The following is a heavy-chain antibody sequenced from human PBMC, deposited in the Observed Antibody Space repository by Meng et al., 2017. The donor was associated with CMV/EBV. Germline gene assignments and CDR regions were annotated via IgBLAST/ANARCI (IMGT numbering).Heavy chain of an antibody. J-gene: IGHJ4*02. CDR2: INPNSGGT. Sequence: ASVKVSCKASPYTFIDHHMHWVRQAPGQGLEWMGWINPNSGGTNYAQKFQGRVTMTRDTSISTAYMELSRLRSDDTAVYYCARDRHAQKLRYCSSTSCPPGYWGQGTLVTVSS. CDR1: PYTFIDHH. V-gene: IGHV1-2*02. D-gene: IGHD2-2*01. CDR3: ARDRHAQKLRYCSSTSCPPGY.